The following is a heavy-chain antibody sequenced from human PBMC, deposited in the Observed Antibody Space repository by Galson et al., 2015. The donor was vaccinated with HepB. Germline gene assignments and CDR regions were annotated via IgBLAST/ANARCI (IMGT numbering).Heavy chain of an antibody. D-gene: IGHD3-10*01. V-gene: IGHV3-23*01. J-gene: IGHJ6*02. CDR1: GFRFNNYA. CDR2: MSGSGGST. Sequence: SLRLSCAASGFRFNNYAMRWVRRAPGKGLEWVSGMSGSGGSTYYVDSVKGRFTISRDNSKNTLWLQMNSLRAEDTAVYYCARVKRGEWYSYYYYGMDVWGQGTTVTVSS. CDR3: ARVKRGEWYSYYYYGMDV.